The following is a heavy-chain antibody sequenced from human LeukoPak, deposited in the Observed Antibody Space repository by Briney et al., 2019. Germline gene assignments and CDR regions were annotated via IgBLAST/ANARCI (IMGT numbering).Heavy chain of an antibody. Sequence: PSETLSLTCTVSGYSISSGFYWGWIRQPPGKGLEWIGSIYHSGSTHYNPSLKSRVTISVDTSKNQFSLKLSSVTAADTAVYYCASHHNNDYYAPFDDWGQGTLVSVSS. D-gene: IGHD3-22*01. CDR3: ASHHNNDYYAPFDD. CDR2: IYHSGST. J-gene: IGHJ4*02. CDR1: GYSISSGFY. V-gene: IGHV4-38-2*02.